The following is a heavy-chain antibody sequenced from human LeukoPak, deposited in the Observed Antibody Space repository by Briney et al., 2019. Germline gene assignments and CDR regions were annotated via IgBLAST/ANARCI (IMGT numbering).Heavy chain of an antibody. CDR3: TGGDYYDSSGYYRPDIFYFDY. J-gene: IGHJ4*02. CDR1: GGTFSSYA. Sequence: SVKVSCKASGGTFSSYAISWVRQAPGQGLEWMGRIIPIFGIANYEQKFQGRVTITADKSTSTAYMELSSLRSEDTAVYYGTGGDYYDSSGYYRPDIFYFDYWGQGTLVTVSS. CDR2: IIPIFGIA. V-gene: IGHV1-69*04. D-gene: IGHD3-22*01.